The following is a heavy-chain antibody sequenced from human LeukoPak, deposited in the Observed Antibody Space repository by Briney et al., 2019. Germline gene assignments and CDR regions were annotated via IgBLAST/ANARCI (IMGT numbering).Heavy chain of an antibody. CDR1: GFPFSRYW. CDR2: IKEDGSEK. J-gene: IGHJ4*02. Sequence: GGSLRLSCAASGFPFSRYWMNWVRQAPGKGLEWVGSIKEDGSEKSYVDSVKSRFTISRDNSKNSLYLQMNSLRAEDTAVYYCVSCGTTTCIIRFDHWGQGTLVTVSS. D-gene: IGHD2-2*01. CDR3: VSCGTTTCIIRFDH. V-gene: IGHV3-7*01.